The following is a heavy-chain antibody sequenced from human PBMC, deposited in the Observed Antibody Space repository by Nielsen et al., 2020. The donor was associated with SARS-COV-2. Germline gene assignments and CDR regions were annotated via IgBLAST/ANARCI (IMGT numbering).Heavy chain of an antibody. CDR1: GGSLSGYY. CDR3: ARHCSSSWYRYYYYGMDV. Sequence: SETLSLTCAVYGGSLSGYYWSWIRQPPGKGLEWIGEINHSGGTNYNPSLKSRVTLSVDTSKNQFSLKLSSVTAADTAVYYCARHCSSSWYRYYYYGMDVWGQGTTVTVSS. CDR2: INHSGGT. D-gene: IGHD6-13*01. J-gene: IGHJ6*02. V-gene: IGHV4-34*01.